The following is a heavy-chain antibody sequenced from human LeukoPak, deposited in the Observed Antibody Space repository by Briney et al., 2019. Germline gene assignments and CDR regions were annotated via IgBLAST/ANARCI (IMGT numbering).Heavy chain of an antibody. CDR2: ISSSFGTK. CDR1: GITLSGYR. Sequence: GGSLRLSCAAPGITLSGYRMSWVGQSPGKGLEGVSDISSSFGTKYPADSVKRRFPISRDNAHILLYLQINGLTVEDTALYYCARGGRGDYASGCYSKFGIDVWGQGTTVTVSS. V-gene: IGHV3-48*01. CDR3: ARGGRGDYASGCYSKFGIDV. D-gene: IGHD3-10*01. J-gene: IGHJ6*02.